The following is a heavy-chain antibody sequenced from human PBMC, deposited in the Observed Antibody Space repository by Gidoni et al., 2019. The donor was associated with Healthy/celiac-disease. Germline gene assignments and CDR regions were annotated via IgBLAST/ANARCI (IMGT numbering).Heavy chain of an antibody. J-gene: IGHJ6*02. Sequence: EVQLLESVGGLVQPWGSLRLSCAAAGFTSSSYSMRWVRQAPGKGLEWVSAFSGSGGSTYYADSVKGRFTISRDNSKNTLYLQMTSLRAEDTAVYYCAKHGLGGVIALYYYGMDVWGQGPTVTVSS. V-gene: IGHV3-23*01. CDR1: GFTSSSYS. D-gene: IGHD3-16*02. CDR3: AKHGLGGVIALYYYGMDV. CDR2: FSGSGGST.